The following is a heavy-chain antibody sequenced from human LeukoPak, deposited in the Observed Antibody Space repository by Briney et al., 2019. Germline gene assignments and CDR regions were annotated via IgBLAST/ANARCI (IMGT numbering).Heavy chain of an antibody. CDR1: GFTSRSYC. CDR3: ARGVAPRYD. D-gene: IGHD2-15*01. CDR2: INSDGTNT. J-gene: IGHJ4*02. Sequence: QPGGSLRLSCAASGFTSRSYCMHWGRQAPGKGLVWVSRINSDGTNTTYADSVKGRFTISRDNAKNTLYLQMNSLRAADTAVYYSARGVAPRYDWGQRTLVTVSS. V-gene: IGHV3-74*01.